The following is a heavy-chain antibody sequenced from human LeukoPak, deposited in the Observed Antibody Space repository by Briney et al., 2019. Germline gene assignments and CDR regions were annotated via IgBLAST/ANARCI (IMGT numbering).Heavy chain of an antibody. D-gene: IGHD1-26*01. CDR2: IYYSGST. CDR3: ARLRWELLIDY. CDR1: GGSISSYY. J-gene: IGHJ4*02. V-gene: IGHV4-59*08. Sequence: PSEILSLTCTVSGGSISSYYWSWIRQPPGKGLEWIGYIYYSGSTNYNPSLKSRVTISVDTSKNQFSLKLSSVTAADTAVYYCARLRWELLIDYWGQGTLVTVSS.